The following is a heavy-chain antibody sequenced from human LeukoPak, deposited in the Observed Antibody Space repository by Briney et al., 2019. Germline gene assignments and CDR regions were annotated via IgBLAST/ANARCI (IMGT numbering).Heavy chain of an antibody. CDR1: GGSISSGGYS. CDR2: IYHSGST. D-gene: IGHD3-22*01. J-gene: IGHJ1*01. V-gene: IGHV4-30-2*01. Sequence: SQTLSLTCAVSGGSISSGGYSWSWIRQPPGKGLEWIGYIYHSGSTYYNPSLKSRVTISVDRSKNQFSLKLSSVTAADTAVYYCARGGYYDSSGYSFQHWGQGTLVTVSS. CDR3: ARGGYYDSSGYSFQH.